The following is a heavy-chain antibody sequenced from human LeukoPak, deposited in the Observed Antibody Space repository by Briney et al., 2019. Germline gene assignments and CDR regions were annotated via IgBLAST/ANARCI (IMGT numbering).Heavy chain of an antibody. CDR1: GFTFSSYW. V-gene: IGHV3-74*01. CDR3: ARPPDILTGKNWFDP. J-gene: IGHJ5*02. CDR2: INSGGSIT. Sequence: GGSLRLSCAASGFTFSSYWMHWVRQTPGKGLVWVSRINSGGSITNYADSVKGRFTISRDNAKNTVYLQMNSLRVEDSAVYYCARPPDILTGKNWFDPWGQGTLVTVSS. D-gene: IGHD3-9*01.